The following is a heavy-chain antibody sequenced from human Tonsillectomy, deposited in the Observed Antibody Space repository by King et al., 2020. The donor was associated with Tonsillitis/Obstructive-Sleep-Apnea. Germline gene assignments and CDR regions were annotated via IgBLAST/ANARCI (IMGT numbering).Heavy chain of an antibody. CDR3: SGGDILTGYYGPYGNHDAFDI. V-gene: IGHV3-7*02. Sequence: VQLVESGGGLVQPGGSLRLSCAASGFTFSSYWMSWVRQAPGKGLEWVANIKQDGSEKYYVDSVKGRFTISRDNAKNSLYLQMNSLRAEDTAVYYCSGGDILTGYYGPYGNHDAFDIWGQGTMVTVSS. J-gene: IGHJ3*02. D-gene: IGHD3-9*01. CDR2: IKQDGSEK. CDR1: GFTFSSYW.